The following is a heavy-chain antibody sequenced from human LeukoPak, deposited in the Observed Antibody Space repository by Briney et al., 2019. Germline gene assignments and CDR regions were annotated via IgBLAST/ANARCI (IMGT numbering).Heavy chain of an antibody. CDR1: GLSFSNYA. CDR2: IVVTGGNI. J-gene: IGHJ4*02. CDR3: VRDKYSYRLDV. D-gene: IGHD2/OR15-2a*01. V-gene: IGHV3-23*01. Sequence: GGSLRLSCAASGLSFSNYAMYWVRQAPGKGLESVSAIVVTGGNIFYTDSVKGRFTISRDNSKNTLYLHMNSLRAEDTAIYYCVRDKYSYRLDVWGQGTLVTVSS.